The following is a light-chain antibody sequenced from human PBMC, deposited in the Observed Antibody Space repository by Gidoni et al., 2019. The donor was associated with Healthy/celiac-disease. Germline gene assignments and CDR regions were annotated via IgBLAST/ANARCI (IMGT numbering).Light chain of an antibody. CDR1: QSVSSY. V-gene: IGKV3-11*01. J-gene: IGKJ4*01. CDR3: QQRSNWPPIT. CDR2: DAS. Sequence: EIVLTQSPATLSLSPAERATLSCRASQSVSSYLAWYKQKPGQAPRLLIYDASNRATRIPARFSGSGSGTDFTLTISSLEPEDFAVYYCQQRSNWPPITFGGGTKVEIK.